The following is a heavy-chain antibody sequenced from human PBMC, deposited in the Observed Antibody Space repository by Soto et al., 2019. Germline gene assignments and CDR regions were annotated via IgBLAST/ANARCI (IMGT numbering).Heavy chain of an antibody. CDR1: GFTFSSYW. D-gene: IGHD3-10*01. CDR3: ARAYGSGNLSGY. J-gene: IGHJ4*02. V-gene: IGHV3-7*01. CDR2: IKQDGSEK. Sequence: GGSLRLSCAASGFTFSSYWMSWVRQAPGKGLEWVANIKQDGSEKYNVDFVKGRFTISRDNAKNSLYLQMNSLRVEDTAVYYCARAYGSGNLSGYWGQGNLVAVSS.